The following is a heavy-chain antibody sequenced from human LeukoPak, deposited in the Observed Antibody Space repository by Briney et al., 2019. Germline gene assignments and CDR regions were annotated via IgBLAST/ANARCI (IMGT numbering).Heavy chain of an antibody. CDR2: IYYSGST. Sequence: SETLSLTCTVSGGSISSYYWSWFRQPPGKGLEWIGYIYYSGSTNYNPSLKSRVTISVDTSKNQFSLKLSSVTAADTAVYYCATYSYGPYYYYYYMDVWGKGTTVTVSS. V-gene: IGHV4-59*01. CDR1: GGSISSYY. D-gene: IGHD5-18*01. CDR3: ATYSYGPYYYYYYMDV. J-gene: IGHJ6*03.